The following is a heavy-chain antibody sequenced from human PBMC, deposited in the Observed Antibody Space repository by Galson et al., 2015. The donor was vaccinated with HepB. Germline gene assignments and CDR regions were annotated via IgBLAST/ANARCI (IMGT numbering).Heavy chain of an antibody. Sequence: SLRLSCAASGFTISTYWMHWVRHAQGKGLVWVSRINSEASSTDYADSVRGRFTISRDNAKNTLYLQMNSLRAEDTAVYYCARDRNLYYYNSGGFLSWGRGTLVTVSS. CDR2: INSEASST. J-gene: IGHJ4*02. CDR3: ARDRNLYYYNSGGFLS. CDR1: GFTISTYW. D-gene: IGHD3-22*01. V-gene: IGHV3-74*01.